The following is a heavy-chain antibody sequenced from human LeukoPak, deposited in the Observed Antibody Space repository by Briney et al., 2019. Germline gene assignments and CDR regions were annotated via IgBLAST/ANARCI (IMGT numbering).Heavy chain of an antibody. CDR1: GFTFSSYW. V-gene: IGHV3-7*01. CDR3: ARDIEAAGLFLDY. D-gene: IGHD6-13*01. J-gene: IGHJ4*02. Sequence: GGSLRLSCAASGFTFSSYWMSWVRQAPGKGLEWVANMKYDGSGKYYVDSVKGRFTISRDNAKNSLYLQMNSLRAEDTAVYYCARDIEAAGLFLDYWGQGTLVTVSS. CDR2: MKYDGSGK.